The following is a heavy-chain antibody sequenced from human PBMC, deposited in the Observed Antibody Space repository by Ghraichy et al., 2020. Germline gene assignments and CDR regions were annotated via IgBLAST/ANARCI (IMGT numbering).Heavy chain of an antibody. CDR3: SRGRDSSSWSPTDYYYYYGMDV. Sequence: ASVKVSCKASGYTFTSYYMHWVRQAPGQGLEWMGIINPSGGSTSYAQKFQGRVTMTRDTSTSTVYMELSSLRSEDTAVYYWSRGRDSSSWSPTDYYYYYGMDVWGQGTTVTVSS. J-gene: IGHJ6*02. V-gene: IGHV1-46*01. D-gene: IGHD6-13*01. CDR2: INPSGGST. CDR1: GYTFTSYY.